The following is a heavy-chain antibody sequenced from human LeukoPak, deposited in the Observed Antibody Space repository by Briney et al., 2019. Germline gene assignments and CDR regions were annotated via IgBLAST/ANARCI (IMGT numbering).Heavy chain of an antibody. CDR2: TRNKANSYTT. CDR1: GFTFSDHY. V-gene: IGHV3-72*01. D-gene: IGHD3-10*01. J-gene: IGHJ4*02. Sequence: GGSLRLSCAASGFTFSDHYMDWVRQAPGKGLEWVGRTRNKANSYTTEYAASVKGRFTISRDDSKNSLYLQMNSLKTEATAAYYCARELLASLRGAFDYWGQGTLVTVSS. CDR3: ARELLASLRGAFDY.